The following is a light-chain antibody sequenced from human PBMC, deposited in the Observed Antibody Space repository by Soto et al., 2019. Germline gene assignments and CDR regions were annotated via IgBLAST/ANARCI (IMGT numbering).Light chain of an antibody. Sequence: DIQMTQSPSTLSASIGDRVTITCRASQNINNWIAWYQQKPGKAPKFLIYDASTLESGLPSRFSGSGFGTEFSLTISSLQPDDFGSYYCQHMRTFGQGTKVEMK. CDR3: QHMRT. V-gene: IGKV1-5*01. J-gene: IGKJ1*01. CDR2: DAS. CDR1: QNINNW.